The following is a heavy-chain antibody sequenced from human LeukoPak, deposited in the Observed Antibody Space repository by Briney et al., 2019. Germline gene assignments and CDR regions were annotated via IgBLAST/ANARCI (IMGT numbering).Heavy chain of an antibody. J-gene: IGHJ6*02. Sequence: SETLSLTCTVSGGSLSSYYWNWIRQPPGKGLEWIGYIYYSGSTNYNPSLTSRVTISVDTSKNQFSLKLSSVTAADTAVYYCARLSIAARHYYYYGMDVWGQGTTVTVSS. D-gene: IGHD6-6*01. CDR2: IYYSGST. CDR1: GGSLSSYY. V-gene: IGHV4-59*01. CDR3: ARLSIAARHYYYYGMDV.